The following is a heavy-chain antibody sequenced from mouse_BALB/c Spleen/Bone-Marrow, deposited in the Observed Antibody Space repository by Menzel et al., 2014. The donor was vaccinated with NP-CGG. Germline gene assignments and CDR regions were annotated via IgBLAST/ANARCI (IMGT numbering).Heavy chain of an antibody. CDR2: IDPANGNT. D-gene: IGHD1-1*01. Sequence: EVQLQQSGAGLVKPGASVKLSCTASGFNIKDTYMHWVKQRPEQGLEWIGRIDPANGNTKYDPKFQGKATITADTSSNPSYLQLSSLTSEDTAVYYCARGGSSYGWYFDVWGAGTTVTVSS. J-gene: IGHJ1*01. CDR3: ARGGSSYGWYFDV. CDR1: GFNIKDTY. V-gene: IGHV14-3*02.